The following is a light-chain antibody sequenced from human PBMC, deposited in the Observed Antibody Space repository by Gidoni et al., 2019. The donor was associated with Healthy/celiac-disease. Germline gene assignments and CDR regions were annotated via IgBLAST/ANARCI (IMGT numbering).Light chain of an antibody. CDR1: QSISSW. CDR2: DAS. CDR3: QKYDSYSRT. V-gene: IGKV1-5*01. J-gene: IGKJ1*01. Sequence: DIQMTQSPSTLSASVGDRVTITCRASQSISSWLAWYQQKPRKAPKLLIYDASRLESGVPARFGGSGSETEFTLTIGSLQPDDFATYYCQKYDSYSRTFGQGTKVEIK.